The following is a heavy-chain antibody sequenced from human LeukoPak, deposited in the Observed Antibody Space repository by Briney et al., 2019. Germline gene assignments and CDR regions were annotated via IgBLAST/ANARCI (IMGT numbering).Heavy chain of an antibody. CDR1: GFTFSSYS. D-gene: IGHD1-26*01. CDR2: ISSSSSYI. CDR3: AREGVGATTPLDY. Sequence: GGSLRLSCAASGFTFSSYSMNWVRQAPGKGLEWVSSISSSSSYIYYADSVKGRFTISRDNAKNSLYLQKNSLRAEDTAVYYCAREGVGATTPLDYWGQGTLVTVSS. V-gene: IGHV3-21*01. J-gene: IGHJ4*02.